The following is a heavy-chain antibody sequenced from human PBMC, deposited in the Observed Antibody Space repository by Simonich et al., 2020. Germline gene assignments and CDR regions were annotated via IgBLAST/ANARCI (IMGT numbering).Heavy chain of an antibody. CDR2: ISSSGSTI. J-gene: IGHJ3*02. V-gene: IGHV3-48*03. CDR1: GFTFSSYE. D-gene: IGHD5-12*01. Sequence: QPGGSLRLSCAASGFTFSSYEMNWVRQAPGKGLEWVSYISSSGSTIYYADSVKGRFTISRDNAKNSLYLQMNSLRAEETAVYYCAREKWLRFAFDIWGQGTMVTVSS. CDR3: AREKWLRFAFDI.